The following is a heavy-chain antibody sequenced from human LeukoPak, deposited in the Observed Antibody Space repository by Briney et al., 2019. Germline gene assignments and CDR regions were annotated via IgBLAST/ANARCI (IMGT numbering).Heavy chain of an antibody. CDR3: ARHSYSSGLDGDYFEY. J-gene: IGHJ4*02. CDR1: GGSISSGGYY. D-gene: IGHD6-19*01. Sequence: KSSETLSLTCTVSGGSISSGGYYWSWIRQHPGKGLEWIGYIYYSGSTYYNPSLKSRVTISVDTSKNQISLKLSSVTAADTAVYYCARHSYSSGLDGDYFEYWGQGTLVTVSS. V-gene: IGHV4-31*03. CDR2: IYYSGST.